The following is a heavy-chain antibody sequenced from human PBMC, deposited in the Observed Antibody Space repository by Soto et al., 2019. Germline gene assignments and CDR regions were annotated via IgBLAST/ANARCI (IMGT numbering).Heavy chain of an antibody. J-gene: IGHJ4*02. D-gene: IGHD6-19*01. Sequence: QVKLQESGPGLVQPAQTLSLSCTVSGVSITSGGIYWSWLRQPPRQGLEWIGYIYHSVSTTYNRSFRSRVTISVDTSNNQFSLTVTSLTVADTAVYYCARFNSRSGTDYFDYWGQCTLDTVSS. CDR2: IYHSVST. V-gene: IGHV4-31*03. CDR3: ARFNSRSGTDYFDY. CDR1: GVSITSGGIY.